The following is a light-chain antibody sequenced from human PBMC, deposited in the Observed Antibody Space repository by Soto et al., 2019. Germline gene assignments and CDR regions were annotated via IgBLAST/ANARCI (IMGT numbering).Light chain of an antibody. CDR2: NAS. J-gene: IGKJ1*01. Sequence: ETVMTQSPATLSVSPGERATLSCRASQSVSSKLAWFQQKPGQAPSLLIYNASTRATGIPARFSGSGSGTEFTLSVSSLQPDDFAAYYCQQYNSYVWTFGQGTKVDIK. CDR1: QSVSSK. CDR3: QQYNSYVWT. V-gene: IGKV3-15*01.